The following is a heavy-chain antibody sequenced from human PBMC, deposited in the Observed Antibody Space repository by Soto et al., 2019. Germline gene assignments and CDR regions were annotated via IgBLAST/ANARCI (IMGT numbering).Heavy chain of an antibody. CDR1: GGTFSSYA. CDR3: ARDQIEQWPYYYYYYGMDV. D-gene: IGHD6-19*01. V-gene: IGHV1-69*13. J-gene: IGHJ6*02. CDR2: IIPIFGTA. Sequence: GASVKVSCKASGGTFSSYAISWVRQAPGQGLEWMGGIIPIFGTANYAQKFQGRVTITADESTSTAYMELSSLRSEDTAVYYCARDQIEQWPYYYYYYGMDVWGQGTTVTVSS.